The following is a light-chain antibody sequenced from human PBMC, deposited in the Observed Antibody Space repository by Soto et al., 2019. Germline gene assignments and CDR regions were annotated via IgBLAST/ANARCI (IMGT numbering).Light chain of an antibody. V-gene: IGKV3D-20*02. J-gene: IGKJ5*01. Sequence: ALTQSPGTLSSSPGERATLSCRASQSVSSNYLAWYQQKPGQAPRLLIYGASSRATGIPDRFSGSGSGTDFTLTIDRLESEDFAVYYCQQHNQWPITFGQGTRLEIK. CDR2: GAS. CDR1: QSVSSNY. CDR3: QQHNQWPIT.